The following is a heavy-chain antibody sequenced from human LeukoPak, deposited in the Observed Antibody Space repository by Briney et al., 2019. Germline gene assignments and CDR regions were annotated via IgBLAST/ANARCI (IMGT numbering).Heavy chain of an antibody. D-gene: IGHD4-17*01. V-gene: IGHV4-34*01. J-gene: IGHJ6*02. CDR2: INHSGST. Sequence: SETLSLTCTVSGGSFSGYYWSWIRQPPGKGLEWIGEINHSGSTNYNPSLKSRVTISVDTSKNQFSLKLSSVTAADTAVYYCARYYGDYIGTAYYYGMDVWGQGTTVTVSS. CDR3: ARYYGDYIGTAYYYGMDV. CDR1: GGSFSGYY.